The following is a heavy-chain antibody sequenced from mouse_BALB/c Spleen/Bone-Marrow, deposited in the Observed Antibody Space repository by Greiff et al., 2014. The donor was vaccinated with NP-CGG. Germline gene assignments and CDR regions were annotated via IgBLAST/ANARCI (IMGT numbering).Heavy chain of an antibody. Sequence: VKLMESGPGLVAPSQSLSITCTVSGFSLTSYGVHWVRQPPGKGLEWLGVIWAGGSTNYNSALMSRLSISKDNSKSQVFLKMNSLQTDDTARYYCARDYGSSYYAMDYWGQGTSVTVSS. D-gene: IGHD1-1*01. V-gene: IGHV2-9*02. J-gene: IGHJ4*01. CDR3: ARDYGSSYYAMDY. CDR1: GFSLTSYG. CDR2: IWAGGST.